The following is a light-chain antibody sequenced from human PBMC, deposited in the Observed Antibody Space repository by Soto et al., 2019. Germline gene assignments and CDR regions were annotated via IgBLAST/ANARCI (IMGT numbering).Light chain of an antibody. Sequence: EIVMTQSPATLSVSPGERATLSCRASQSVSTNLAWYQLKPGQAPRLLMYGASTRATGIPARFSGSVSGTEFTLLISSLQSEDFAVYYCQQYHNWPPYTFGQGTKLEIK. V-gene: IGKV3-15*01. CDR1: QSVSTN. CDR2: GAS. CDR3: QQYHNWPPYT. J-gene: IGKJ2*01.